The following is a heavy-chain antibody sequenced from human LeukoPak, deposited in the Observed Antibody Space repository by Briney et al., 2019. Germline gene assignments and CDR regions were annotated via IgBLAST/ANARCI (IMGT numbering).Heavy chain of an antibody. CDR2: IGYSAGDT. CDR3: AKDDNGHHHGVDH. V-gene: IGHV3-23*01. D-gene: IGHD4-17*01. CDR1: GFTVSSYA. Sequence: GGSLRLSCAASGFTVSSYAMTWVRQAPGKGLEWVSAIGYSAGDTYYADSVKGRFTISRDNSMNTLYLQMSSLRADDTALYYCAKDDNGHHHGVDHWGQGTLVTVSS. J-gene: IGHJ4*02.